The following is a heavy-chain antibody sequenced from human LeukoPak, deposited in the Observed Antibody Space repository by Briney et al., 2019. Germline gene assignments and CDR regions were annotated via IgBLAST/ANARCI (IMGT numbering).Heavy chain of an antibody. J-gene: IGHJ4*02. Sequence: PGGSLRLSCAASGFTFSSYEMNWVRQAPGKGLEWVSYISSNDNTIYYAGSVKGRFTISRDNAKNSLYLQMNSLRAEDTAVYYCARGGKYVLYRRDGYKLKADYWGQGTLVTVSS. V-gene: IGHV3-48*03. CDR2: ISSNDNTI. CDR3: ARGGKYVLYRRDGYKLKADY. CDR1: GFTFSSYE. D-gene: IGHD5-24*01.